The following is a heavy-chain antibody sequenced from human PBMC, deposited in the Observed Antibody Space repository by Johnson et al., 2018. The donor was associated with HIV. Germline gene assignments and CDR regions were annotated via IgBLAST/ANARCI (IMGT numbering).Heavy chain of an antibody. CDR2: INWNGGRK. CDR1: GFRFDDYG. J-gene: IGHJ3*02. CDR3: AKDLSDYGRIDAFDI. D-gene: IGHD4-17*01. Sequence: VQLVESGGGVVRPGESLRLSCTASGFRFDDYGMNWVRQAPGKGLAWVSAINWNGGRKDYVDSVKGRFTISRDNSKNSLYLQMNTLRAEDTALYYCAKDLSDYGRIDAFDIWGQGTMVTVSS. V-gene: IGHV3-20*04.